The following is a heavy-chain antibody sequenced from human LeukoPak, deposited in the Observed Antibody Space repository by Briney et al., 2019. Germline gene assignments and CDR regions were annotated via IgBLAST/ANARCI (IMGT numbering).Heavy chain of an antibody. D-gene: IGHD3-10*01. CDR2: ISYDGSNK. J-gene: IGHJ4*02. CDR1: GFTFSSYG. CDR3: AKGREVRGVIITHDY. V-gene: IGHV3-30*18. Sequence: GGSLRLSCAASGFTFSSYGMHWVRQAPGKGLEWVAVISYDGSNKYYADSVKGRFTISRDDSKNTLYLQVNSLRAEDTAVYYCAKGREVRGVIITHDYWGQGTLVTVSS.